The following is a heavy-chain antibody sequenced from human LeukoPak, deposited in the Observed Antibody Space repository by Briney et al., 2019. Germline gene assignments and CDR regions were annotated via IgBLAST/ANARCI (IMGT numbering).Heavy chain of an antibody. D-gene: IGHD6-19*01. CDR3: ARDGLKDAFDI. CDR2: ISYDGSNK. CDR1: GFTFSSYA. J-gene: IGHJ3*02. V-gene: IGHV3-30*04. Sequence: LPGGSLRLSCAASGFTFSSYAMHWVRQAPGKGLEWVAVISYDGSNKYYADSVKGRFTISRDNSKNTLYLQMNSLRAEDTAVYYCARDGLKDAFDIWGQGTMVTVSS.